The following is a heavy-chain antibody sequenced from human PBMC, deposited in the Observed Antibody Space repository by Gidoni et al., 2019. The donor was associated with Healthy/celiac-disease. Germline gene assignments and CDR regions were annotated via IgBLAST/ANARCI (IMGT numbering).Heavy chain of an antibody. J-gene: IGHJ3*02. V-gene: IGHV4-34*01. Sequence: QVQLQQWGAGLLKPSETLSLTCAVYGGSFSGYYWSWIRQPPGKGLEWIGEINHSGSTNYNPSLKSRVTISVDTSKNQFSLKLSSVTAADTAVYYCARCKVGFGVVIILRKDAFDIWGQGTMVTVSS. D-gene: IGHD3-3*01. CDR2: INHSGST. CDR3: ARCKVGFGVVIILRKDAFDI. CDR1: GGSFSGYY.